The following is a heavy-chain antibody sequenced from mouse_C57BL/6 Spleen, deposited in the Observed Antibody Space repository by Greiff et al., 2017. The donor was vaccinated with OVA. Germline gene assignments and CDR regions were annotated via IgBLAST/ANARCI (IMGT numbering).Heavy chain of an antibody. J-gene: IGHJ4*01. Sequence: VQLKQSGPELVKPGASVKISCKASGYSFTDYNMNWVKQSNGKSLEWIGVINPNYGTTSYNQKFKGKATLTVDQSSSTAYMQLNSLTSEDSAVYYGARGAYYGSSEYYYAMDYWGQGTSVTVSS. V-gene: IGHV1-39*01. CDR2: INPNYGTT. CDR3: ARGAYYGSSEYYYAMDY. D-gene: IGHD1-1*01. CDR1: GYSFTDYN.